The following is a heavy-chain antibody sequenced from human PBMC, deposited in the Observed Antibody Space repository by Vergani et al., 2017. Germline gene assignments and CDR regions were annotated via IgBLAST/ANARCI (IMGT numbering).Heavy chain of an antibody. CDR3: ARAGLGRDYYGMDV. Sequence: QVQLVESGGGVVQPGRSLRLSCAASGFTFSSYGMHWVRQAPGKGLEWVAVISYDGSNKYYADSVKGRFTISRDNSKNTLYLQMNSLRAEDTAVYYCARAGLGRDYYGMDVWGQGTTVTVSS. CDR2: ISYDGSNK. V-gene: IGHV3-30*03. CDR1: GFTFSSYG. J-gene: IGHJ6*02.